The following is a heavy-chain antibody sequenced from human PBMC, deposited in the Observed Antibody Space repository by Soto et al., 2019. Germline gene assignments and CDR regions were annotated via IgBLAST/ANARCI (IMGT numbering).Heavy chain of an antibody. CDR1: GFTVSTKY. D-gene: IGHD1-1*01. J-gene: IGHJ4*01. Sequence: GGSLRLSCAASGFTVSTKYMSWVRQAPGKGLEWVSVIYSGGSTFYADSVRGRFTISRDNSKNTVNLQMNSLRAEDTAVYYCTTDSLFTTTLVRFDLWGHGTLVTVSS. V-gene: IGHV3-66*01. CDR2: IYSGGST. CDR3: TTDSLFTTTLVRFDL.